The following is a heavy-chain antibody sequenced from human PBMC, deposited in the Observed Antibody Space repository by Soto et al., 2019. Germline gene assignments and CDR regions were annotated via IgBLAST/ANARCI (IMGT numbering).Heavy chain of an antibody. J-gene: IGHJ6*02. CDR2: IYYSGST. D-gene: IGHD4-17*01. CDR3: RVWDGDASFYYYCGMDV. CDR1: GGSISSSSYY. Sequence: QLQLQESGPGLVKPSETLSLTCTVSGGSISSSSYYWGWIRQPPGKGLEWIGSIYYSGSTYYNPSLKGRVTISVDTAKNRLSLKLRSVTAADTAVYYCRVWDGDASFYYYCGMDVWGQGTTVTVAS. V-gene: IGHV4-39*01.